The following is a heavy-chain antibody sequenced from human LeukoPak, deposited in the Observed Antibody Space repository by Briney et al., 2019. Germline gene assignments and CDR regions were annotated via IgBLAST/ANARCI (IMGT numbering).Heavy chain of an antibody. CDR1: GGSISSSSYY. Sequence: PSETLSLTCTVSGGSISSSSYYWGWIRQPPGKGLEWIGSIYYSGSTYYNPSLKSRVTISVDTSKNQFSLKLSSVTAADTAVYYCAGDYGDYWFDPWGQGTLVTVSS. J-gene: IGHJ5*02. CDR2: IYYSGST. CDR3: AGDYGDYWFDP. D-gene: IGHD4-17*01. V-gene: IGHV4-39*07.